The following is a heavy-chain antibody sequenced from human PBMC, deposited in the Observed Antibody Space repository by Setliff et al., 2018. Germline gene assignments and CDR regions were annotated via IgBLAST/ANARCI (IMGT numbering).Heavy chain of an antibody. CDR2: IIPIFGTA. D-gene: IGHD3-22*01. CDR1: GGTFSSYA. V-gene: IGHV1-69*13. Sequence: GASVKVSCKASGGTFSSYAISWVRQAPGQGLEWMGGIIPIFGTANYAQKFQGSVTITADESTSTAYMELSSLRSEDTAVYYCARDGDNYYDSSGYYLNHAFDIWGQGTMVTVSS. J-gene: IGHJ3*02. CDR3: ARDGDNYYDSSGYYLNHAFDI.